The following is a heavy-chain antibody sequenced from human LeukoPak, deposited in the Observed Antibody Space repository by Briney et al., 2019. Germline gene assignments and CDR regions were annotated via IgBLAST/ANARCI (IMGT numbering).Heavy chain of an antibody. CDR1: GFTFSSYA. V-gene: IGHV3-23*01. CDR3: AKDFGGYVMNWFDP. CDR2: ISGSGGST. Sequence: GWSLRLACAASGFTFSSYAMSWVHQAPGKGLEWVSAISGSGGSTYYADSVKGRFTISRDNSKNTLYLQMNSLRAEDTAVYYCAKDFGGYVMNWFDPWGQGTLVTVSS. D-gene: IGHD5-12*01. J-gene: IGHJ5*02.